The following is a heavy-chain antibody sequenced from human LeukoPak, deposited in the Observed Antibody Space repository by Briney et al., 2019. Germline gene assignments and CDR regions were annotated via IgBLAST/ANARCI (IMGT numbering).Heavy chain of an antibody. CDR3: AKCGNSGCHLIDY. D-gene: IGHD5-12*01. CDR1: GFTFNTNA. V-gene: IGHV3-23*01. J-gene: IGHJ4*02. CDR2: ISGRTGGT. Sequence: PGGSLRLSCAASGFTFNTNAMSWVRQAPGKGLEWVSAISGRTGGTYYADSVKGRFTISRDNSKRTLYLQIDSLRAEDTAVYYCAKCGNSGCHLIDYWGQGTLVTVSS.